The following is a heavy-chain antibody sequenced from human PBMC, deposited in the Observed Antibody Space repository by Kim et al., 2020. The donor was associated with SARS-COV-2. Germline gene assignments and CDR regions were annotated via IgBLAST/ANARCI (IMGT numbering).Heavy chain of an antibody. J-gene: IGHJ4*02. CDR1: GFNFSIYS. V-gene: IGHV3-48*02. D-gene: IGHD3-10*01. CDR3: ASDFAGSETYHKRGAY. CDR2: ISSSGSTT. Sequence: GGSLRLSCVVSGFNFSIYSMNWVRQAPGKGLEWVSYISSSGSTTNYADSVKGRFTISRDNAKKSLFLQMNSLRDEDTAVYYCASDFAGSETYHKRGAYWGQGTPVTVSS.